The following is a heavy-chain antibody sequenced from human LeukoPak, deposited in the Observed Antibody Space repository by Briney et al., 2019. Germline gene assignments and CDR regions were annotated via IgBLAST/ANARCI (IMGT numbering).Heavy chain of an antibody. CDR2: IRSSSTYI. J-gene: IGHJ4*02. CDR3: ARFVAAMFQNSYYFDY. Sequence: SGGSLRLSCAACGFTYSSYGMNWVRQAPGKGLEWVSSIRSSSTYIYYADSVKGRFTISRDDAKNSLYLQMNSLRAEDTAVYYCARFVAAMFQNSYYFDYWGQGPLVTVSS. CDR1: GFTYSSYG. D-gene: IGHD3-10*02. V-gene: IGHV3-21*01.